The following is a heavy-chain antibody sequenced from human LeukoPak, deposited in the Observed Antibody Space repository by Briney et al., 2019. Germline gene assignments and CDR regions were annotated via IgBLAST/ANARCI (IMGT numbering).Heavy chain of an antibody. Sequence: SEILSLTCTVSGGSVSSGSYYWSWIRQPPGKGLEWIGYIYYSGSTNYNPSLKSRVTISVDTSKNQFSLKLSSVTAADTAVYYCATIDSGYWGQGTLVTVSS. J-gene: IGHJ4*02. CDR3: ATIDSGY. CDR1: GGSVSSGSYY. CDR2: IYYSGST. V-gene: IGHV4-61*01. D-gene: IGHD6-19*01.